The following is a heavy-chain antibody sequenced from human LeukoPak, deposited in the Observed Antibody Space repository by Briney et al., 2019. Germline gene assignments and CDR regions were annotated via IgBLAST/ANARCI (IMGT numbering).Heavy chain of an antibody. D-gene: IGHD3-16*01. CDR3: ARRLSGGLGELFDY. CDR2: IYYSGST. Sequence: PSETLSLTCTVSGGSISSSSYYWGWIRQPPGKGLEWIGSIYYSGSTYYNPSLKSRVTISVDTSKNQFSLKLSSVTAADTAVYYCARRLSGGLGELFDYWGQGTLVTVSS. CDR1: GGSISSSSYY. J-gene: IGHJ4*02. V-gene: IGHV4-39*01.